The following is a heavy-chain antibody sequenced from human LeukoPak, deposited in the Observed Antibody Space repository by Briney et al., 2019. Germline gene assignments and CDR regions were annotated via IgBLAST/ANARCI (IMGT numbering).Heavy chain of an antibody. V-gene: IGHV3-9*01. J-gene: IGHJ4*02. D-gene: IGHD6-13*01. Sequence: GGSLRLSCAASGFTFDDYAMHWVRQAPGKGLEWVSGISWNSGTRGHADSVKGRFTISRDNAKTSLYLQMNSLRAEDTALYYCAKDISSSPGRGTYYFDYWGQGTLVTVSS. CDR2: ISWNSGTR. CDR1: GFTFDDYA. CDR3: AKDISSSPGRGTYYFDY.